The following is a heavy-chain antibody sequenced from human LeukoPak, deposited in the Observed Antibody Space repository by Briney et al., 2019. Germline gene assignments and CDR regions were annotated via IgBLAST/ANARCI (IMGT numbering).Heavy chain of an antibody. V-gene: IGHV3-23*01. CDR2: VSASGDST. J-gene: IGHJ4*02. CDR1: GFSFNGYA. CDR3: AKSHYYGSGSIDY. Sequence: GGSLRLSCAASGFSFNGYAMTWVRQAPGKGLAWISTVSASGDSTSYADSVKGRFTISRDNSKNALYLQVNSLRADDAALYYCAKSHYYGSGSIDYWGQGTLVTASS. D-gene: IGHD3-10*01.